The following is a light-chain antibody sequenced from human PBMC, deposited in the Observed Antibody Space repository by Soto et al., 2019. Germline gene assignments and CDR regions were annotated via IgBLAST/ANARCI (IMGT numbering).Light chain of an antibody. Sequence: VLTQPPSASGTPGQRVTISCSGSSSNIGSNTVNWYQQLPGTAPKLLTYSNNQRPSGVPDRFSGSKSGTSASLAISGLQSEDEADYYCAARDDSLNGLYVFGTGTKVTV. V-gene: IGLV1-44*01. CDR2: SNN. J-gene: IGLJ1*01. CDR1: SSNIGSNT. CDR3: AARDDSLNGLYV.